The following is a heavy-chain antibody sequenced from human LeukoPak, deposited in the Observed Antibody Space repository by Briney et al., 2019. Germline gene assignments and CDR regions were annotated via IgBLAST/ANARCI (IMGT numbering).Heavy chain of an antibody. CDR2: ISYDGSNK. CDR1: GFTFSSYA. Sequence: GGSLRLSCAASGFTFSSYAMHWVRQAPGKGLEWVAVISYDGSNKYYADSVKGRFTISRDNSKNTLYLQMNSLRAEDTAVYYCARVTEVVMGEIDYWGQGTLVTVSS. J-gene: IGHJ4*02. D-gene: IGHD3-22*01. CDR3: ARVTEVVMGEIDY. V-gene: IGHV3-30-3*01.